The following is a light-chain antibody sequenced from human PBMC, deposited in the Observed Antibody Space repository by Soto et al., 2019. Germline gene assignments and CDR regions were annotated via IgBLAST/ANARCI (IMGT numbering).Light chain of an antibody. J-gene: IGLJ1*01. CDR2: EGS. V-gene: IGLV2-14*02. CDR3: FSYTSTTAYV. CDR1: SSDVGSYNL. Sequence: QSVLTQPASVSGSPGQSITISCTGTSSDVGSYNLVSWYQQHPGKAPKLMIYEGSNRPSGISNRFSASKSGNTASLTISGLQSEDEADYYCFSYTSTTAYVFGTGTKLTVL.